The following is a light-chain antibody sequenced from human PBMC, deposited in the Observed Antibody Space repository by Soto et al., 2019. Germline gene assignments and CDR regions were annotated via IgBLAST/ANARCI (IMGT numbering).Light chain of an antibody. V-gene: IGKV1D-12*01. J-gene: IGKJ5*01. Sequence: DVQVTQSPSFVSASVGDTVTITCRASQGIVTWLAWYQQKPGKAPNLLIYGASNLQSGVPPRFSGSGLGTHFTLTIVSLQPEDFATYFCQQTNSFPVTFGQGTRLEI. CDR2: GAS. CDR1: QGIVTW. CDR3: QQTNSFPVT.